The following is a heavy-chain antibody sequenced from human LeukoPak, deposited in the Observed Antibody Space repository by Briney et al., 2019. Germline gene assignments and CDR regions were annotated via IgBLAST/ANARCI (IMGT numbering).Heavy chain of an antibody. Sequence: PGGSLRLSCAGSGFTFNNYGMTWVRQAPGKGLEWVSAISGTGGTTHYADSVKGRFTISRDNSKNTLYLQMNSLRAEDTAVYYCASGTPYSDSWWVYWGQGTLVTVSS. CDR3: ASGTPYSDSWWVY. CDR1: GFTFNNYG. V-gene: IGHV3-23*01. J-gene: IGHJ4*02. CDR2: ISGTGGTT. D-gene: IGHD6-13*01.